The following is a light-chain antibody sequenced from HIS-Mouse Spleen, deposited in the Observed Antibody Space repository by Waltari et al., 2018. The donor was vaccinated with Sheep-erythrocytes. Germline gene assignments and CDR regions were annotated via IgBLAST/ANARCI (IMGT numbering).Light chain of an antibody. J-gene: IGLJ1*01. Sequence: QSALTQPRSVSGSPGQSVTISCTGTSSDVGGYNYVSGYQQHPGKAPKLMIYDVSKRPSGVPDRFSGSKSGNTASLTISGLQAEDEADYYCCSYAGSYNDVFATGTKVTVL. CDR1: SSDVGGYNY. V-gene: IGLV2-11*01. CDR3: CSYAGSYNDV. CDR2: DVS.